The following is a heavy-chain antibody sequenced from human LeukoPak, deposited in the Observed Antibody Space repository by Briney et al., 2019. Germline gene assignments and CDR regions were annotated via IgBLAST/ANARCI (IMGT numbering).Heavy chain of an antibody. CDR3: ARDLSVTLSPGDY. CDR2: INGNGGGS. V-gene: IGHV3-23*01. CDR1: GFTFSDHA. D-gene: IGHD4-11*01. Sequence: GGSLRLSCAASGFTFSDHAMSWVRQAPAKGLEWVSSINGNGGGSYYIDSVKGRFTVSRDNSENALYLQMNSLRAEDTAVYYCARDLSVTLSPGDYWGQGTLVTVSS. J-gene: IGHJ4*02.